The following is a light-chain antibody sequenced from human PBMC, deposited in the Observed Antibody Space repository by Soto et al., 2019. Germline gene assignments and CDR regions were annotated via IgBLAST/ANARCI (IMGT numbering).Light chain of an antibody. J-gene: IGLJ1*01. CDR3: GSYAGSAYV. Sequence: QSALTQPRSVSGSPGQSVTISCTGTSSDVGGYNYVSWYQQHPGKAPKLMIYDVSKRPSGVPDRFSGSKSGNTASLTISVLQAEDEAEYYCGSYAGSAYVFGTGTKLTVL. CDR1: SSDVGGYNY. CDR2: DVS. V-gene: IGLV2-11*01.